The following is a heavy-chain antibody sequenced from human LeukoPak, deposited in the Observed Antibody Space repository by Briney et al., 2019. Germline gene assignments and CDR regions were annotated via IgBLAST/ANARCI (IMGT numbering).Heavy chain of an antibody. CDR3: AKARLRAGDPIDY. V-gene: IGHV3-30*18. D-gene: IGHD2-21*02. J-gene: IGHJ4*02. CDR1: GFTFSSYG. CDR2: ISYDGSNK. Sequence: QSGGSLRLSCAASGFTFSSYGMHWVRQAPGKGLEWVAVISYDGSNKYYADSVKGRFTISRDNSKNTLYLQMNSLRAEDTAVYYCAKARLRAGDPIDYWGQGTLVTVSS.